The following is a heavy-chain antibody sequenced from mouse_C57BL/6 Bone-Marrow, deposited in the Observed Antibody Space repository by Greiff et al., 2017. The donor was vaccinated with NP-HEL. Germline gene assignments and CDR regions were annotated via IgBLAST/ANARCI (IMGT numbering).Heavy chain of an antibody. CDR3: ARYPSGFYYAMDY. Sequence: EVQRVESGGGLVQPGGSLSLSCAASGFTFTDYYMSWVRQPPGKALEWLGFIRNKANGYTTEYSASVKGRFTISRDNSQSILYLQMNALRAEDSATYYCARYPSGFYYAMDYWGQGTSVTVSS. CDR1: GFTFTDYY. J-gene: IGHJ4*01. CDR2: IRNKANGYTT. V-gene: IGHV7-3*01. D-gene: IGHD6-1*01.